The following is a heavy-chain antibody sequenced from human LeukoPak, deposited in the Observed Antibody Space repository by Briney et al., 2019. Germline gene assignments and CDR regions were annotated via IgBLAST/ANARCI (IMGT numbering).Heavy chain of an antibody. CDR2: IYTSGST. CDR3: ARSRYCSSTSCYNRNWFDP. D-gene: IGHD2-2*02. Sequence: SETLSLTCAVYGGSFSGYYWSWIRQPPGKGLEWIGRIYTSGSTNYNPSLKSRVTMSVDTSKNQFSLKLSSVTAADTAVYYCARSRYCSSTSCYNRNWFDPWGQGTLVTVSS. CDR1: GGSFSGYY. V-gene: IGHV4-59*10. J-gene: IGHJ5*02.